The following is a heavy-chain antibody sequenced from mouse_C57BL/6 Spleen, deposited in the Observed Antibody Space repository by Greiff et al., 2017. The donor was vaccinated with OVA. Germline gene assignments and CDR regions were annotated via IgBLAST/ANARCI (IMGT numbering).Heavy chain of an antibody. D-gene: IGHD3-1*01. CDR2: IRLKSDNYAT. V-gene: IGHV6-3*01. J-gene: IGHJ2*01. CDR1: GFTFSNYW. Sequence: EVMLVESGGGLVQPGGSMKLSCVASGFTFSNYWMNWVRQSPEKGLEWVAQIRLKSDNYATHYAEPVKGRFTIARDDSKSSFYLQMNNLRAEDTGIYYCTGGYSRGYFDYWGQGTTLTVSS. CDR3: TGGYSRGYFDY.